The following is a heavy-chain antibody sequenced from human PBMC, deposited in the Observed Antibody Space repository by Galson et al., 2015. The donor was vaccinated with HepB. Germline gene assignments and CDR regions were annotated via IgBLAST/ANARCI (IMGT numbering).Heavy chain of an antibody. D-gene: IGHD6-19*01. J-gene: IGHJ5*02. Sequence: QSGAEVKKPGESLRISCEASGYKFSDYSITWVRQISDKGLEWMGRIDPSNSYINYSPSFQGHVTMSVDKSINTAYLQWSSLKASDTATYYCAGQGSGWYSGGNWFDPWGQGILVTVSS. CDR2: IDPSNSYI. CDR3: AGQGSGWYSGGNWFDP. V-gene: IGHV5-10-1*01. CDR1: GYKFSDYS.